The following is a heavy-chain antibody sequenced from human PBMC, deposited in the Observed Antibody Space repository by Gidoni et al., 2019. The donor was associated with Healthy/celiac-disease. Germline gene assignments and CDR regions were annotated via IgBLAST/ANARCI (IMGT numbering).Heavy chain of an antibody. V-gene: IGHV3-21*01. J-gene: IGHJ4*02. D-gene: IGHD3-22*01. CDR2: ISSSSSYI. Sequence: EVQLVESGGGLVKPGGSLRLSCAASGFTFSSYSMNWVRQAPGKGLEWVSSISSSSSYIYYADSVKGRFTISRDNAKNSLYLQMNSLRAEDTAVYYCARAPPYYYDSSGLTCDYWGQGTLVTVSS. CDR1: GFTFSSYS. CDR3: ARAPPYYYDSSGLTCDY.